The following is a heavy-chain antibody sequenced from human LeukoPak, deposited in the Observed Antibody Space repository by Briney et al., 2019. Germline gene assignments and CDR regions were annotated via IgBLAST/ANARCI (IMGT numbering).Heavy chain of an antibody. Sequence: PSQTLSLTCTISGVSISSGGDYWSWIRQHPGKGLEWIGYISYSGSTHYNPSLKSRLTMSVHTSKNQFSLRLSSVTAADTAVYYCARDRPMYYYGSGSYYSYFDPWGQGTLVTVSS. CDR1: GVSISSGGDY. CDR3: ARDRPMYYYGSGSYYSYFDP. D-gene: IGHD3-10*01. V-gene: IGHV4-31*03. J-gene: IGHJ5*02. CDR2: ISYSGST.